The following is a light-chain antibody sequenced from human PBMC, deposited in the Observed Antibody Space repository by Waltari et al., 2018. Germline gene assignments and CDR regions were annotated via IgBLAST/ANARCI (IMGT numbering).Light chain of an antibody. V-gene: IGKV3-11*01. Sequence: EIVLTQSPATLSLSPGDLATLSCRASESIATHLAWFRQKPGQPPRLLIYDASTRATGIPARFSGSGFGTDFTLTISSLDPEDFAVYYCQQGSIWPLTFGGGTKVEIK. CDR2: DAS. CDR3: QQGSIWPLT. J-gene: IGKJ4*01. CDR1: ESIATH.